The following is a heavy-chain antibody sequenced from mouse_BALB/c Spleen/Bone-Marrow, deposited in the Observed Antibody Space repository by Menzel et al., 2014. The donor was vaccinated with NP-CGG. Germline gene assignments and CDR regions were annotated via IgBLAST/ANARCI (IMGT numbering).Heavy chain of an antibody. J-gene: IGHJ1*01. D-gene: IGHD2-4*01. CDR3: VSDWGLRRYWYFDV. Sequence: EVQGVESGGGLVKPGGSPKLSCAASGFTFSDHYMYWVRQTPEKRLEWVATISDGGSYIYYPDSVKGRFTISRDNAKNNLYLQMSSLKSEDTAMYYCVSDWGLRRYWYFDVWGAGATVTVPS. CDR2: ISDGGSYI. CDR1: GFTFSDHY. V-gene: IGHV5-4*02.